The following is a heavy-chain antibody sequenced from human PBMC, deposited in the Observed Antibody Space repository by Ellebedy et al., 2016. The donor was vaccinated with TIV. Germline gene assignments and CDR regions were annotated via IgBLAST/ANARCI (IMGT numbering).Heavy chain of an antibody. Sequence: MPSETLSLTCTVSAYSISSGYHWAWLRQLPGKGLEWVGRIYHSGTTYYNPSLRSRVTMSVDTSMNQFSLKVGSVTAADSARYYCTKEGCPNGGCFIFDSWGQGTLVTVSS. V-gene: IGHV4-38-2*02. CDR3: TKEGCPNGGCFIFDS. CDR1: AYSISSGYH. D-gene: IGHD2-8*01. J-gene: IGHJ4*02. CDR2: IYHSGTT.